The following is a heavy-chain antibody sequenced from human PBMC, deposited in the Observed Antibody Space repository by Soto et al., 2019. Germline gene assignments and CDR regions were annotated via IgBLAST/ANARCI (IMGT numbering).Heavy chain of an antibody. CDR1: GVSIRSNNW. Sequence: QVQLQESGPGLVKPPGTLSLTCAVSGVSIRSNNWWSWVRQPPGKGLEWIGEIYHSGSTNYNPSLKSRLTISVDKSKNQFSLRLTSVTAADTAVYYCMTGDDDYGDFEWGQGTLVTVSS. V-gene: IGHV4-4*03. D-gene: IGHD4-17*01. CDR3: MTGDDDYGDFE. J-gene: IGHJ4*02. CDR2: IYHSGST.